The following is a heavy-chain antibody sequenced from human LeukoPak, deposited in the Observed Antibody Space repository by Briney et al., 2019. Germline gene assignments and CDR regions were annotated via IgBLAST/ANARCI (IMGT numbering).Heavy chain of an antibody. CDR1: GFTLSSYW. CDR2: IRRDGTT. D-gene: IGHD2-15*01. Sequence: SGGSLRLSCAVSGFTLSSYWIHWVRQAPGKGLVWVSLIRRDGTTSFAASVQGRFTISRDNARNTLYLQMNSLGAEDTAVYYCARDAGQATPFDYWGPGTLVTVSS. CDR3: ARDAGQATPFDY. J-gene: IGHJ4*02. V-gene: IGHV3-74*01.